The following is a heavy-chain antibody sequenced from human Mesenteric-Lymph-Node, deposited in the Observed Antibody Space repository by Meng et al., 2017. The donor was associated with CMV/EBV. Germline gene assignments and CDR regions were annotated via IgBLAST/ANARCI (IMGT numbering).Heavy chain of an antibody. Sequence: GGSLRLSCVASGFTFSNYWMSWVRQAPGKGLEWVANIKPDGSDMYYVDSVKGRFTISRDNAKNSLYLQMNSLRAEDTAVYYCASGPVWGQGTTVTVSS. CDR2: IKPDGSDM. CDR1: GFTFSNYW. J-gene: IGHJ6*02. V-gene: IGHV3-7*01. CDR3: ASGPV.